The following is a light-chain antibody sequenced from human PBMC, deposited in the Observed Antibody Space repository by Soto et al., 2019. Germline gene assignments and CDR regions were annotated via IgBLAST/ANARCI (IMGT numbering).Light chain of an antibody. CDR2: LEGSGSY. CDR3: ETWDSNTSGYV. Sequence: QSVLTQSSSASASLGSSVKLTCTLSSRHSSYIIAWHQQQPGKAPRYLMKLEGSGSYNKGSGVPDRFSGSSSGADRYLTISNLQFEDEADYYCETWDSNTSGYVFGTGTKLTVL. CDR1: SRHSSYI. V-gene: IGLV4-60*02. J-gene: IGLJ1*01.